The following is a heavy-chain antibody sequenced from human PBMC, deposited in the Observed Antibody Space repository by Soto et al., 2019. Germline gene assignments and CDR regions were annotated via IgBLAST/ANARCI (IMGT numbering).Heavy chain of an antibody. Sequence: ASVKVSCKASGYTFISYDINWVRQATGQGLEWMGWMNPNSGNTAYAQKLQGRVTMTRNTSISTAYMELSSLRSEDTAVYYCAREVAGRFVPWGQGNLVTVA. CDR2: MNPNSGNT. J-gene: IGHJ5*02. V-gene: IGHV1-8*01. CDR3: AREVAGRFVP. D-gene: IGHD6-13*01. CDR1: GYTFISYD.